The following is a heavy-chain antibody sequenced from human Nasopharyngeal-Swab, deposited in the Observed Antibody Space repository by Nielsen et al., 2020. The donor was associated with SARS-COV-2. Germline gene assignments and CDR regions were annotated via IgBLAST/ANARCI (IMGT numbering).Heavy chain of an antibody. J-gene: IGHJ4*02. Sequence: VRQMPGKGLEWMGIIYPGDSDTRYSPSFQGQVTISADESISTAYLQWSSLKASDTAMYYCARRDGSYYDVDYWGQGTLVTVSS. D-gene: IGHD1-26*01. CDR3: ARRDGSYYDVDY. CDR2: IYPGDSDT. V-gene: IGHV5-51*01.